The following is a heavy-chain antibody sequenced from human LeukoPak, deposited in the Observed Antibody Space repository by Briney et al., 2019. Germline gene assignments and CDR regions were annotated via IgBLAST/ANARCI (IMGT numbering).Heavy chain of an antibody. CDR3: AKNYYGSGSYYMDDY. Sequence: GGSLRLSRAASGFTFSSYAMSWVRQAPGKGLEWVSAISGSGGSTYHADSVKGRFTISRDNSKNTLYLQMNSLRAEDTAVYYCAKNYYGSGSYYMDDYWGQGTLVTVSS. D-gene: IGHD3-10*01. CDR2: ISGSGGST. V-gene: IGHV3-23*01. CDR1: GFTFSSYA. J-gene: IGHJ4*02.